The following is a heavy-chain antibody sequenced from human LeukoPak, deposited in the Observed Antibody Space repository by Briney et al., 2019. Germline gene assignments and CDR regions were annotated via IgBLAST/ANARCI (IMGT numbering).Heavy chain of an antibody. CDR1: GFTFDDYA. CDR3: AKATYGSGDNYFDY. J-gene: IGHJ4*02. Sequence: PGRSLRLSCAASGFTFDDYAMHWVRQAPGKGLEWVSGISWNSGSIGYADSVKGRFTISRDNSKNTLYLQMNSLRAEDTAVYYCAKATYGSGDNYFDYWGQGTLVTVSS. CDR2: ISWNSGSI. D-gene: IGHD3-10*01. V-gene: IGHV3-9*01.